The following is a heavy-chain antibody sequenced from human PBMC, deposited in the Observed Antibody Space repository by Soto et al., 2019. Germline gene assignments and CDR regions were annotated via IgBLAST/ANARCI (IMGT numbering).Heavy chain of an antibody. CDR1: GFTFSSYG. J-gene: IGHJ4*02. CDR2: ISYDGSNK. CDR3: AKDDTAMNPPRHYFDY. V-gene: IGHV3-30*18. Sequence: PGGSLRLSCAASGFTFSSYGMHWVRQAPGKGLEWVAVISYDGSNKYYADSVKGRFTISGDNSKNTLYLQMNSLRAEDTAVYYCAKDDTAMNPPRHYFDYWGQGTLVTVSS. D-gene: IGHD5-18*01.